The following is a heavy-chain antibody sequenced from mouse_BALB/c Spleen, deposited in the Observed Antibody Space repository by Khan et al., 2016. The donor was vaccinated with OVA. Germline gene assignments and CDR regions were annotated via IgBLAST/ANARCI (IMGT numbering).Heavy chain of an antibody. V-gene: IGHV1-7*01. J-gene: IGHJ2*01. CDR3: TKDRIDY. Sequence: VQLQESGPELAKPGASVKMSCKASGYTFTTYWMHWVKQRPGKGLEWIGYINPTSGYTYYNEKLKDMATLSADKSSSTAYMQLSSLTSEDYAVYYCTKDRIDYWGQGTTLTVSS. CDR1: GYTFTTYW. CDR2: INPTSGYT.